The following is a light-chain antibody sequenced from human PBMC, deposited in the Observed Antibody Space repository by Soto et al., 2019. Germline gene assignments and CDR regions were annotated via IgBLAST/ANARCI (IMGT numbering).Light chain of an antibody. CDR3: QQYGSSPPVT. CDR2: GAS. J-gene: IGKJ3*01. Sequence: EIVLTQSPGTLSLSPGERATLSCRASQSVSSSYLAWYQQKPGQAPRLLIYGASSRATGIPDRFSGSGSGTDFTLTISRVEPEDFAVYYCQQYGSSPPVTFGPGTKVDIK. CDR1: QSVSSSY. V-gene: IGKV3-20*01.